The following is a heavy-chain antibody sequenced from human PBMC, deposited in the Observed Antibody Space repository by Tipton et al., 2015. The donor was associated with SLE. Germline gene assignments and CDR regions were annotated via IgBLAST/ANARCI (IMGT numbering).Heavy chain of an antibody. CDR2: IKEDGSEK. D-gene: IGHD3-10*01. V-gene: IGHV3-7*01. CDR1: GFTFSSYW. CDR3: VRDRDGSYNYYGMDV. Sequence: GSLRLSCAASGFTFSSYWMSWVRQAPGKGLEWVANIKEDGSEKDYVDSVKGRFTISRDNAKNSLYLQMHSLRAEDTAVYYCVRDRDGSYNYYGMDVWGQGTTVTVSS. J-gene: IGHJ6*02.